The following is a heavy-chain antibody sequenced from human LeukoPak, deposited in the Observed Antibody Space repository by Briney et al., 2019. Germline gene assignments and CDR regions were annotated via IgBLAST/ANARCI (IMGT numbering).Heavy chain of an antibody. CDR1: GFTFNTYW. V-gene: IGHV3-7*01. Sequence: GGSLRLSCSASGFTFNTYWMSWVRQAPGKGLQWVANVRPDGREQRYVDSVKGRFTISRDNAKNSLYLQMNSLRAEDTAVYYCARMAILDDYMDVWGKGTTVTVSS. D-gene: IGHD1-1*01. J-gene: IGHJ6*03. CDR3: ARMAILDDYMDV. CDR2: VRPDGREQ.